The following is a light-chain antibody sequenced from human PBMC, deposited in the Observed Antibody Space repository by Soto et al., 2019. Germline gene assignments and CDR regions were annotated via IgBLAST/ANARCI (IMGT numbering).Light chain of an antibody. CDR1: SSNIGAGYD. J-gene: IGLJ2*01. CDR2: DNN. Sequence: QAVVTQPPSVSGAPGQRVTISCTGSSSNIGAGYDVHWYQQLPGTAPKLLIYDNNNRPSGVPDRFSGSKSGTSASLAITGLQAEDEADYYCQSYDSSLSVHVVFGGGTKLTVL. CDR3: QSYDSSLSVHVV. V-gene: IGLV1-40*01.